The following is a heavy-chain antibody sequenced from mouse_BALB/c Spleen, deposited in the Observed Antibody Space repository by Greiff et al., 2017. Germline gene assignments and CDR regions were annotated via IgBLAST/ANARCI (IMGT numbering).Heavy chain of an antibody. V-gene: IGHV1-55*01. CDR2: IYPGSGST. J-gene: IGHJ4*01. CDR3: ARSYGYAMDY. D-gene: IGHD1-1*01. CDR1: GYNFTSYW. Sequence: VQLQQPGAELVKPGTSVKLSCKASGYNFTSYWINWVKLRPGQGLEWIGDIYPGSGSTNYNEKFKSKATLTVDTSSSTAYMQLSSLASEDSALYYCARSYGYAMDYWGQGTSVTVSS.